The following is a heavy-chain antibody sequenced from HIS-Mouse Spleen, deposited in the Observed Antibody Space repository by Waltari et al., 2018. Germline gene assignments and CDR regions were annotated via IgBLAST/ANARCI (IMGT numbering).Heavy chain of an antibody. CDR1: GGYISSYY. J-gene: IGHJ4*02. Sequence: QVQLQESGPGLVKPSETLSLTCTVSGGYISSYYWSWIRQPPGKGLEWIGHIYYSGSTNYNPSLKSRVTISVDTSKNQFSLKLSSVTAADTAVYYCARGELGIGYFDYWGQGTLVTVSS. D-gene: IGHD7-27*01. V-gene: IGHV4-59*01. CDR2: IYYSGST. CDR3: ARGELGIGYFDY.